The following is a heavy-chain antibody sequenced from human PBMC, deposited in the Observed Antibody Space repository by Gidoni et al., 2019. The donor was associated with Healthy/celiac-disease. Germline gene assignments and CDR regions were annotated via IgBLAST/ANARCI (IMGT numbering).Heavy chain of an antibody. V-gene: IGHV3-33*01. CDR2: IWYDGSNK. CDR1: GFTLSSSG. Sequence: QVQLVESGGGVVQPGRSLRLSCSASGFTLSSSGLQWVRQAPGKGLVWVAVIWYDGSNKYYADSVKGRFTISRNNSKNTLYLQMNSLRAEDTAVYYCARDLSDCSGGSCYGYYGMDVWGQGTTVTVSS. D-gene: IGHD2-15*01. J-gene: IGHJ6*02. CDR3: ARDLSDCSGGSCYGYYGMDV.